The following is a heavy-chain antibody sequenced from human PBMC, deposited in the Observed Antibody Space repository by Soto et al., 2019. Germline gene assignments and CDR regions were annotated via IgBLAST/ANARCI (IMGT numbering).Heavy chain of an antibody. CDR3: ARDVRDTGYSYWFDP. CDR1: GGSIRSHY. CDR2: IKYSGTI. D-gene: IGHD3-9*01. V-gene: IGHV4-59*11. Sequence: SETLSPHSTVSGGSIRSHYWSWIRQPPGKGLEWIVYIKYSGTIHYSPSLKSRVNISFDKSKNQVFLNLRFVTGADTAVYFCARDVRDTGYSYWFDPCGQGILVTVSS. J-gene: IGHJ5*02.